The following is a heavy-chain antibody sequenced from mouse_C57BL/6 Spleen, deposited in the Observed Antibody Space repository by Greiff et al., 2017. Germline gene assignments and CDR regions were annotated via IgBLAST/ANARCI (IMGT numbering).Heavy chain of an antibody. CDR3: ARWLLLYAMDY. CDR2: ISSGSSTI. CDR1: GFTFSDYG. V-gene: IGHV5-17*01. Sequence: EVQVVESGGGLVKPGGSLKLSCAASGFTFSDYGMHWVRQAPEKGLEWVAYISSGSSTIYYADTVKGRFTISRDNAKNTLFLQMTSLRSEDTAMYYCARWLLLYAMDYGGQGTSVTVSS. D-gene: IGHD2-3*01. J-gene: IGHJ4*01.